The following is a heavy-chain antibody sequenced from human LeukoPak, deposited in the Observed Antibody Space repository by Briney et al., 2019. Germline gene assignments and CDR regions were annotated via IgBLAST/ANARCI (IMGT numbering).Heavy chain of an antibody. CDR3: ATSINFLGAFDI. J-gene: IGHJ3*02. V-gene: IGHV4-59*08. Sequence: PSETLSLTCTVSGGSISSNSGSWIGQPSGKGLDWIGYIYHSGITNYNPSLKSRVTISVDTSKNQFSLKLSSVTAADTAVYYCATSINFLGAFDIWGQGTMVTVSS. CDR2: IYHSGIT. D-gene: IGHD5-24*01. CDR1: GGSISSNS.